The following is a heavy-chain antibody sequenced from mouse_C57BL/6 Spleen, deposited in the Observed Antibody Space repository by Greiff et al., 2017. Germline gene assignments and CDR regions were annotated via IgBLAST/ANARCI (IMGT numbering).Heavy chain of an antibody. CDR3: ARCDGYPLWYFDV. CDR1: GYSITSGYY. CDR2: ISYDGSN. V-gene: IGHV3-6*01. D-gene: IGHD2-3*01. Sequence: EVKLVESGPGLVNPSQSLSLTCSVTGYSITSGYYWNWIRQFPGNKLEWMGYISYDGSNNYNPSLKNRISITRDTSKNQFFLKLNSVTTEDTATYYCARCDGYPLWYFDVWGTGTTVTVSS. J-gene: IGHJ1*03.